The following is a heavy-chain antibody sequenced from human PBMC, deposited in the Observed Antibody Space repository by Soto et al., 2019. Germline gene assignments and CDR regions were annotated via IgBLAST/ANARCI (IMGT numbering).Heavy chain of an antibody. J-gene: IGHJ6*03. D-gene: IGHD1-1*01. CDR3: VKEACRTGGGCISWDYLDV. Sequence: GGSLRLSCAASGFIVSNYDLHWVRQTTGKGLEWVSAIAVGGETYYADSVKGRFTISRENGKNSLYLQMNTLGVGDSAIYYCVKEACRTGGGCISWDYLDVWGKGTTVTVSS. V-gene: IGHV3-13*01. CDR1: GFIVSNYD. CDR2: IAVGGET.